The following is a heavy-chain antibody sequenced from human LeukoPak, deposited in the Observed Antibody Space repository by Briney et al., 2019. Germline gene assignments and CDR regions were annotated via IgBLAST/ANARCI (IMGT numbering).Heavy chain of an antibody. J-gene: IGHJ5*02. D-gene: IGHD2-2*01. V-gene: IGHV1-18*01. Sequence: ASVKVSCKASGYTFTSYDINWVRQATGQGLEWMGWISAYNGNTNYAQKLQGRVTMTTDTSTSTAYMELRSLRSDDTAVYYCAREVPAALNWFDPWGQGTLVTVSS. CDR3: AREVPAALNWFDP. CDR2: ISAYNGNT. CDR1: GYTFTSYD.